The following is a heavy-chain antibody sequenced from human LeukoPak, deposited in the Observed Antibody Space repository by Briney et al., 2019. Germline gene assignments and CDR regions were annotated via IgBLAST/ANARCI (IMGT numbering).Heavy chain of an antibody. CDR2: IIPIFGTA. CDR1: GGTFSSYA. Sequence: ASVKVSCKASGGTFSSYAISWVRQAPGQGLEWMGGIIPIFGTANYAQKFQGRVTITTDESTSTAYMELSSLRSEDTAVYYCARAPVVRGVIALFFDYWGQGTLVTVSS. CDR3: ARAPVVRGVIALFFDY. J-gene: IGHJ4*02. D-gene: IGHD3-10*01. V-gene: IGHV1-69*05.